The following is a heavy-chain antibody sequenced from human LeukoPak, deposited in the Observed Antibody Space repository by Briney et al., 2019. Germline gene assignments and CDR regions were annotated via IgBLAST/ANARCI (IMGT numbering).Heavy chain of an antibody. Sequence: GRSLRLSCAVSGFTFSGYAMNWVRQAPGKGLEWVALISYDGSHQYYADFVKGRFTISRDSSKNTVSLQISSLRPDDTATYYCARGADHGDYWGRGTLVTVSS. CDR3: ARGADHGDY. D-gene: IGHD2-8*01. J-gene: IGHJ4*02. V-gene: IGHV3-30*04. CDR1: GFTFSGYA. CDR2: ISYDGSHQ.